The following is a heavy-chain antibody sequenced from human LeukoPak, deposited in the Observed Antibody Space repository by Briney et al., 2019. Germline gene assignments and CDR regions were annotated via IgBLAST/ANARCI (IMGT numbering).Heavy chain of an antibody. V-gene: IGHV4-39*01. CDR2: IYYSGST. Sequence: PSETPSLTCTVSGGSISSSSYYWGWIRQPPGKGLEWIGNIYYSGSTYYNPSLKSRVTISLDTSKNQFSLKLSSVTAADTAVYYCARRDIAARLNWFDPWGQGTLVTVSS. J-gene: IGHJ5*02. CDR1: GGSISSSSYY. CDR3: ARRDIAARLNWFDP. D-gene: IGHD6-6*01.